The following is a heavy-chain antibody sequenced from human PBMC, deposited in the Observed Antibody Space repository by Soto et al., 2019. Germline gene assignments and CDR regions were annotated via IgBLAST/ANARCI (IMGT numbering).Heavy chain of an antibody. CDR1: GGSISSGGYY. V-gene: IGHV4-31*03. CDR3: ARQGGGYYDFWSGNYGMDV. CDR2: IYYSGST. D-gene: IGHD3-3*01. J-gene: IGHJ6*02. Sequence: QVQLQESGPGLVKPSQTLSLTCTVSGGSISSGGYYWSWIRQHPGKGLEWIGYIYYSGSTYYNPSLKSRVTISVDTSKNQFSLKLSSVTAADTAVYYCARQGGGYYDFWSGNYGMDVWGQGTTVTVSS.